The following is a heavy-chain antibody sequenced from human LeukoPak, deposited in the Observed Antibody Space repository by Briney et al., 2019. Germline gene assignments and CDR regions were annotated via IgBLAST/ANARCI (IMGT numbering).Heavy chain of an antibody. CDR3: ARYGSGSRRFDP. D-gene: IGHD3-10*01. J-gene: IGHJ5*02. CDR2: IHYSGST. Sequence: SETLSLTCTVSGGSISSGDYYWSWIRQPPGKGLEWIGYIHYSGSTYYNPSLRSRVTMSVDTPKNQFSLKLSSVTAADTAVYYCARYGSGSRRFDPWGQGTLVTVSS. V-gene: IGHV4-30-4*01. CDR1: GGSISSGDYY.